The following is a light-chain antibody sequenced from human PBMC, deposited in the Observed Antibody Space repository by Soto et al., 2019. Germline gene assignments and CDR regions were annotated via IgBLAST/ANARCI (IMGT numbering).Light chain of an antibody. CDR3: QHYNSYSWT. Sequence: DIQMTQSPSTLSASVGDRVTSTCRASQSITIWLAWYQQKPGKAPKLLIFDASSLESGVPSRFSGSGSGTEFTLTISSLQPDDFATYYCQHYNSYSWTFGQGNKVEIQ. V-gene: IGKV1-5*01. CDR2: DAS. CDR1: QSITIW. J-gene: IGKJ1*01.